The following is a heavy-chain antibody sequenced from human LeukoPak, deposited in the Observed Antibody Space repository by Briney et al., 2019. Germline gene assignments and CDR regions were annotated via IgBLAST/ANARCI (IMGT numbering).Heavy chain of an antibody. CDR3: AKEIHYVWGSYRPEGYFDL. CDR1: GFTFSSYE. CDR2: FSSSGSTI. D-gene: IGHD3-16*02. V-gene: IGHV3-48*03. J-gene: IGHJ2*01. Sequence: GGSLRLSCAASGFTFSSYEMNWVRQAPGKGLEWVSYFSSSGSTIYYADSVKGRFTISRDNAKNSLYLQMNSLRAEDTALYYCAKEIHYVWGSYRPEGYFDLWGRGTLVTVSS.